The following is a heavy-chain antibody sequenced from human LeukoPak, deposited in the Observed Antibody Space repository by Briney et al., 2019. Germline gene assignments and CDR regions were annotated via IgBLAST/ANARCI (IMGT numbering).Heavy chain of an antibody. V-gene: IGHV3-23*01. J-gene: IGHJ3*02. CDR2: ISGSGGST. CDR1: GFTFSNYA. Sequence: GGSLRLSCAASGFTFSNYAMSWVRQAPGKGLEWVSTISGSGGSTYYADSVKGRFTISRDNSKNTLYLQMNSLRAEDTAAYYCARLLPSSSRAFDIWGQGTEVTVSS. D-gene: IGHD2-2*01. CDR3: ARLLPSSSRAFDI.